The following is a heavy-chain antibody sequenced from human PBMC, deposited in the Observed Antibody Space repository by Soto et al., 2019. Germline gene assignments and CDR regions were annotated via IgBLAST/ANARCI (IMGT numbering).Heavy chain of an antibody. Sequence: GASVKVSCKASGYTFTTYGIGWVRQAPGQGLEWMGWIIAFFGNTNYAQKFQGRVTITTDESTSTAYMELSSLRSEDTAVYYCARDYLRQPFDPWGQGTLVTVSS. CDR2: IIAFFGNT. V-gene: IGHV1-18*01. CDR1: GYTFTTYG. J-gene: IGHJ5*02. D-gene: IGHD2-21*01. CDR3: ARDYLRQPFDP.